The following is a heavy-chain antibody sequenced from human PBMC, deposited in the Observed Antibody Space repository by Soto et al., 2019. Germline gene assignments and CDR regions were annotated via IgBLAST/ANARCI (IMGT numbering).Heavy chain of an antibody. CDR1: GFTFDDYA. CDR3: AKEIRWGGGMDV. CDR2: ISWNSGSI. Sequence: EVQLVESGGGLVQPGRSLRLSCAASGFTFDDYAMHWVRQAPGKGLEWVSGISWNSGSIGYADSVKGQFTISRDNAKNSLYLQMNSLRAEDTALYYCAKEIRWGGGMDVWGQGTTVTVSS. D-gene: IGHD3-10*01. V-gene: IGHV3-9*01. J-gene: IGHJ6*02.